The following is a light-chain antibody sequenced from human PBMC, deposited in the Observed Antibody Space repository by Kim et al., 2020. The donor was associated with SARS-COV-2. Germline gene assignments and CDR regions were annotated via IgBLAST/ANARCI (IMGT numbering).Light chain of an antibody. CDR2: KNK. CDR3: AAWDDSLNSYV. CDR1: SSNIGSKF. J-gene: IGLJ1*01. V-gene: IGLV1-47*01. Sequence: GQRVTIACSGSSSNIGSKFVCWYQQLPGTAPKVLIYKNKQRPSGVPDRFSGSKSGTSASLAISGLRSEDEADYFCAAWDDSLNSYVFGTGTKVTVL.